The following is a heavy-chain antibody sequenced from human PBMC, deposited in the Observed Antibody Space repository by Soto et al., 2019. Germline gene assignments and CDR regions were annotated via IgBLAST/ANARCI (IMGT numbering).Heavy chain of an antibody. V-gene: IGHV3-23*01. CDR3: GKGRGGSGRLIPSVDF. D-gene: IGHD3-10*01. Sequence: EVQLLESGGGLVQPGGSLRLSCAASGFTFNNYAMTWVRQAPGKGLEWVSAISGGGDTTSYADSVKGRFTVSRDGSKNPLFLEMGSLRAEDTALFFCGKGRGGSGRLIPSVDFWGQGTLVTVSS. CDR2: ISGGGDTT. J-gene: IGHJ4*02. CDR1: GFTFNNYA.